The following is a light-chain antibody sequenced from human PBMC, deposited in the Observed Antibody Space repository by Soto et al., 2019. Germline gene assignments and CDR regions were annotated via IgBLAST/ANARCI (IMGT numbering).Light chain of an antibody. J-gene: IGLJ1*01. Sequence: QSALTQPASVSGSPGQSITISCTGTSSDVGRYNLVSWYQQHPGKAPKLVIYDDTRRPSGVSNRFSGSKSGNTASLTISELQAEDEADYYCCSYAGRTIFYVFGSGTKLTVL. CDR2: DDT. V-gene: IGLV2-23*01. CDR1: SSDVGRYNL. CDR3: CSYAGRTIFYV.